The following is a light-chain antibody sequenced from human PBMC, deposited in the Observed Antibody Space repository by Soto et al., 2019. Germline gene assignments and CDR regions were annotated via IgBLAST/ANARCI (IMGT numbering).Light chain of an antibody. Sequence: EFVLTQSPATLSLSPGKRATLSCRASQSVSSYVAWYQQKPGQAPRLVIYDASTRATGVPPRFSGSASGTDFTLTISSLEPEGFAVYYCQQRNTFGQGTRLEI. CDR2: DAS. V-gene: IGKV3-11*01. J-gene: IGKJ5*01. CDR1: QSVSSY. CDR3: QQRNT.